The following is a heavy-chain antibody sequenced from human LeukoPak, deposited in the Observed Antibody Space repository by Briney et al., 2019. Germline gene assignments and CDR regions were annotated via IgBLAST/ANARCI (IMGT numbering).Heavy chain of an antibody. D-gene: IGHD6-19*01. Sequence: GGSLRLSCEPSGFTFTSYALSWVRPAPGEGLELVAAIGGVSSTSYTSSARGRFPISRDNSKNTVYLQMSSLRVEDTAVYYCAKKGSYSSGWYGGHYFDSWGQGTLVTVSS. J-gene: IGHJ4*01. CDR3: AKKGSYSSGWYGGHYFDS. V-gene: IGHV3-23*01. CDR1: GFTFTSYA. CDR2: IGGVSST.